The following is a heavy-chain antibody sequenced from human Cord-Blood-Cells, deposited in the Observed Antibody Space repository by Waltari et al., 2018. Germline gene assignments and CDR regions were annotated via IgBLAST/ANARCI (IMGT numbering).Heavy chain of an antibody. V-gene: IGHV3-15*01. CDR3: TTDPSGDAFDI. J-gene: IGHJ3*02. CDR1: GFTFSNAW. CDR2: NKSKTDGGTT. Sequence: EVQLVESGGGLVKPGGSLRLSCAASGFTFSNAWMSWVRQAPGKGLGWVSRNKSKTDGGTTDYAAPVKGRFTISRDDSKNTLYLQMNSLKTEDTAVYYCTTDPSGDAFDIWGQGTMVTVSS.